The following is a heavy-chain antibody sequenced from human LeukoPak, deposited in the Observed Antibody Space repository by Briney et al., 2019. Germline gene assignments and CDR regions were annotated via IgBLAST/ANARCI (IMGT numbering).Heavy chain of an antibody. V-gene: IGHV3-53*01. CDR2: IYSDGNT. J-gene: IGHJ3*02. CDR3: ARDRRLLYVGELSHDALDI. D-gene: IGHD3-10*01. Sequence: PGGSLRLSCADSGFTVSSNYMNWVRQAPGKGLEWVSVIYSDGNTYYADSVKGRFTISRDNSKNTLYLQMNSLRAEDTAVYYCARDRRLLYVGELSHDALDIWGQGTMVTVSS. CDR1: GFTVSSNY.